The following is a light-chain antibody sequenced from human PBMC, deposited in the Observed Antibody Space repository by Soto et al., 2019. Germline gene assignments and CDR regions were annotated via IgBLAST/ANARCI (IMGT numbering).Light chain of an antibody. Sequence: DIQMTQSPPTLSASVGDRVTITCRASQSIRHYLAWYQQMPGKATKLLIYGASTLQSGVPSRFSGSGSGTEFTLTIISLQPDDFGTYFCQHHNSYSQTFGQGTKVDIK. CDR3: QHHNSYSQT. CDR1: QSIRHY. V-gene: IGKV1-5*01. CDR2: GAS. J-gene: IGKJ1*01.